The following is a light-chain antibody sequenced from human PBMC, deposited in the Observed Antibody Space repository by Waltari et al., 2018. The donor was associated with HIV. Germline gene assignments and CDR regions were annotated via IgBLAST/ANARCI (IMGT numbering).Light chain of an antibody. Sequence: QSALTQPASVSGSPGQSITISCTGISSYVGGYNFVSWYQQHSGKAPKLIIYEVNNRPWGVSNRVSCSQSGHTASLTISGLQSEDEADYYCSSYTGSTSYVFGTGTKVTVL. CDR1: SSYVGGYNF. CDR3: SSYTGSTSYV. CDR2: EVN. V-gene: IGLV2-14*01. J-gene: IGLJ1*01.